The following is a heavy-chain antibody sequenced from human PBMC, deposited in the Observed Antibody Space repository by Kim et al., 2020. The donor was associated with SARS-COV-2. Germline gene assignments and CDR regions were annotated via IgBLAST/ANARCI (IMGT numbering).Heavy chain of an antibody. CDR1: GITFSSYW. J-gene: IGHJ6*02. CDR3: ARDRLHYPSAAVAGHYYYYGMDV. CDR2: INSDGSST. D-gene: IGHD6-19*01. V-gene: IGHV3-74*01. Sequence: GGSLRLSCAASGITFSSYWMHWVRQAPGKGLVWVSRINSDGSSTSYADSVKGRFTISRDNATNTLYMQMNSLRAEDTAVYYCARDRLHYPSAAVAGHYYYYGMDVWGQGTTVTVSS.